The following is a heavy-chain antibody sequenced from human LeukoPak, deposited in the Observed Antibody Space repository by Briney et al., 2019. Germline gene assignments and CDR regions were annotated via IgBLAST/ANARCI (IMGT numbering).Heavy chain of an antibody. V-gene: IGHV4-59*01. D-gene: IGHD6-19*01. CDR2: IYYSGST. Sequence: SETLSLTCTVSGGSISSYYWSWIRQPPGKGLEWIGYIYYSGSTNYNPSLKSRVTISVDTSKNQFSLKLSFVTAADTAVYYCARYRSSSGWYADYYFDYWGQGTLVTVSS. J-gene: IGHJ4*02. CDR1: GGSISSYY. CDR3: ARYRSSSGWYADYYFDY.